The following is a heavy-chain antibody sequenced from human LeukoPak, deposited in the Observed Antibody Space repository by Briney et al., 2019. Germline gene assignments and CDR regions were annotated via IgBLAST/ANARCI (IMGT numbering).Heavy chain of an antibody. V-gene: IGHV7-4-1*02. D-gene: IGHD3-22*01. CDR3: ARELLITRTWFDP. CDR2: INTNTRNP. CDR1: GYSFTTYA. Sequence: VASVKVSCKASGYSFTTYAMNWVRQAPGQGLEWMGWINTNTRNPTYAQGFTGRFVFSLDTSVSTAYLQISSLKAEDTAVYYCARELLITRTWFDPWGQGTLVTVSS. J-gene: IGHJ5*02.